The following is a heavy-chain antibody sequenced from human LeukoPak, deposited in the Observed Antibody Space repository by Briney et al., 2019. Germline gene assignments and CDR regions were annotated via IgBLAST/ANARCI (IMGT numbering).Heavy chain of an antibody. CDR2: IYPGDSDT. D-gene: IGHD1-26*01. CDR3: ARGTWELLKGGYFDY. CDR1: GYRFTSYW. J-gene: IGHJ4*02. V-gene: IGHV5-51*01. Sequence: GESLKISCKGSGYRFTSYWIGWVRPMPGKGLEWMGIIYPGDSDTRYSPSFQGQVTISADKSISTAYLQWSSLKASDTAMYYCARGTWELLKGGYFDYWGQGTLVTVSS.